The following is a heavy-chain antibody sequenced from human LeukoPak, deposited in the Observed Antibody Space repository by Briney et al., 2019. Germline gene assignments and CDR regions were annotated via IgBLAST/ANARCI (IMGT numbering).Heavy chain of an antibody. D-gene: IGHD3-22*01. CDR2: IYYSGST. J-gene: IGHJ3*02. V-gene: IGHV4-39*01. CDR3: ARHRTYDSSGYYYFDAFDI. CDR1: GGSISSSSYY. Sequence: PSETLSLTCTVSGGSISSSSYYWCWIRQPPGKGLEWIGSIYYSGSTYYNPSLKSRVTISVDTSKNQFSLQLSSVTAADTAVYYCARHRTYDSSGYYYFDAFDIWGQGTMVTVSS.